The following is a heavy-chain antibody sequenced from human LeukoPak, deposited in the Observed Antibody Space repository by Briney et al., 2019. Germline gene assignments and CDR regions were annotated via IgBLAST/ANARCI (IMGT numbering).Heavy chain of an antibody. V-gene: IGHV4-59*12. CDR1: GGSISSYY. D-gene: IGHD6-13*01. J-gene: IGHJ4*02. CDR3: ARVSSSLRFDY. CDR2: ISDIGSI. Sequence: SEPLSLTCTVSGGSISSYYWSWIRQPPGKGLEWIAYISDIGSINYYPSLKSRVTISLDTSKNQFSLKLSSVTAADTAVYYCARVSSSLRFDYWGQGTLVTVSS.